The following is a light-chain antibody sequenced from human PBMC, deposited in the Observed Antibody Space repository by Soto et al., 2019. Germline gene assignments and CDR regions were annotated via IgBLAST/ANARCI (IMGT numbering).Light chain of an antibody. CDR2: GAS. Sequence: IVWTQSPCTLSLSPGERATLSCRASQSVSSSYLAWYQQKPGQAPRLLIYGASSRATGIPDRFSGSGSGTDFTLTISRLEPEDFAVYYCQQYGSSPPMYTFGQGTKVDIK. CDR1: QSVSSSY. CDR3: QQYGSSPPMYT. V-gene: IGKV3-20*01. J-gene: IGKJ2*01.